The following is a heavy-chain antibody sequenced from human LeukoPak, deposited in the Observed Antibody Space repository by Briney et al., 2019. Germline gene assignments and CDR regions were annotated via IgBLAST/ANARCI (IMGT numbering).Heavy chain of an antibody. CDR1: GFTFSSYA. V-gene: IGHV3-23*01. J-gene: IGHJ4*02. Sequence: SGGSLRLSCAASGFTFSSYAMTWVRQAPGKGLEWVSTISGSGGSTYYADSVKGRFTISRDNSKNTLYLRMNSLRAEDTAAYCCANPFDYWGQGTLVTVSS. CDR3: ANPFDY. CDR2: ISGSGGST.